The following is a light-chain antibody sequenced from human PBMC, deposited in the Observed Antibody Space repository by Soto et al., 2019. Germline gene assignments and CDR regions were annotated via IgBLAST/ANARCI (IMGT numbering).Light chain of an antibody. CDR1: QSPSGY. Sequence: EIVLTQSPATLSLSPGERATLSCRASQSPSGYLDWYQQRPGQAPRLLIYDASSRANGIPARFTGSGSGTDCSLTISSLEPEDLAVYYCQQGSTWPTFGQGTRVDIK. J-gene: IGKJ1*01. CDR2: DAS. V-gene: IGKV3-11*01. CDR3: QQGSTWPT.